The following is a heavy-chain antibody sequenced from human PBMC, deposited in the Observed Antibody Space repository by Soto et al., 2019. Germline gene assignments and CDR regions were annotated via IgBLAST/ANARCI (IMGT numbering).Heavy chain of an antibody. CDR2: IYSAGNT. D-gene: IGHD1-26*01. V-gene: IGHV3-66*01. Sequence: GGSLRLSCAASGFTFSSYAMSWVRQAPGKGLEWISIIYSAGNTYYADSVKGRFTISRDNSKNTLYLQMNSLGAEDTAVYYCARDFVVGGPTINYYYGMDVWGQGTTVTVSS. J-gene: IGHJ6*02. CDR3: ARDFVVGGPTINYYYGMDV. CDR1: GFTFSSYA.